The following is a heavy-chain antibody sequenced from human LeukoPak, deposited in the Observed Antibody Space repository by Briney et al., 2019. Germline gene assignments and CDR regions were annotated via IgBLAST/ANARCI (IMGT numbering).Heavy chain of an antibody. J-gene: IGHJ4*02. D-gene: IGHD3-22*01. Sequence: SETLSLTCSVSGGSVSGTNYYWAWIRQPPGTGLEWIGYIYYSGSTNYNPSLKSRVTISVDTSKNQFSLKLSSVTAADTAVYYCARHRPSSMIEYYFDYWGQGTLVTVSS. CDR3: ARHRPSSMIEYYFDY. V-gene: IGHV4-61*05. CDR1: GGSVSGTNYY. CDR2: IYYSGST.